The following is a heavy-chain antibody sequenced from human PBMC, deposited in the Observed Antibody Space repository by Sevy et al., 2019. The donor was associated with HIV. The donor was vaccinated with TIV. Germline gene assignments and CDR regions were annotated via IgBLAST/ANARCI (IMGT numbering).Heavy chain of an antibody. CDR2: INHNGST. Sequence: SETLSLTCAVYGGSFSGYYWSWIRQPPGKGLEWIGEINHNGSTNYNPSLKSRVTISVDTSKNQFSLKLSSVTAADTAVYYCARHCTGTSCSHAFDIWGQGTMVTVSS. CDR3: ARHCTGTSCSHAFDI. D-gene: IGHD2-2*01. J-gene: IGHJ3*02. CDR1: GGSFSGYY. V-gene: IGHV4-34*01.